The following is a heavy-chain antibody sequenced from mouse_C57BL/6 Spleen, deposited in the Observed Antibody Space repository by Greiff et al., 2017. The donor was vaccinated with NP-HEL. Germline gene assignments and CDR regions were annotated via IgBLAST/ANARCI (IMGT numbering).Heavy chain of an antibody. D-gene: IGHD3-2*02. CDR1: GYSFTGYY. Sequence: VQLQQSGPELVKPGASVKISCKASGYSFTGYYMNWVKQSPEKSLEWIGEINPSTGGTTYNQKFKAKATLTVDKSSSTAYMQLKSLTSEDSAVYYCARMKATAQASDYWGQGTTLTVSS. V-gene: IGHV1-42*01. CDR2: INPSTGGT. CDR3: ARMKATAQASDY. J-gene: IGHJ2*01.